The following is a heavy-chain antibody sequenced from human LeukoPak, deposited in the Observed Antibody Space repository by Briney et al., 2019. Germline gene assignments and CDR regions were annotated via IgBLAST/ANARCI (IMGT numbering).Heavy chain of an antibody. CDR2: ISSSSSTI. CDR3: ARGSTYYDSSGQVPFDY. V-gene: IGHV3-48*01. Sequence: GGSLRLSCAASGFTFSTYSMNWVRQAPGKGLEWVSYISSSSSTIYYADSVKGRFTNSGDNAKNSLYLQMNSLRAEDTAVYYCARGSTYYDSSGQVPFDYWGQGTLVTVSS. D-gene: IGHD3-22*01. J-gene: IGHJ4*02. CDR1: GFTFSTYS.